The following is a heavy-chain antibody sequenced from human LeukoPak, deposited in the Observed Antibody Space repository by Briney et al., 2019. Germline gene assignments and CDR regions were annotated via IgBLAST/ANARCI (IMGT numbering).Heavy chain of an antibody. V-gene: IGHV4-30-4*08. Sequence: PSETLSLTCSVSGGSISSGDYCWSWIRQPPGKGLEWIGHIYYRGITYYSPSLKSRVSISIDTSENQFSLNLGSVTAADTAVYYRARSSYSGKGGRGLGYGGQGTLVTVSS. CDR2: IYYRGIT. J-gene: IGHJ4*02. D-gene: IGHD4-23*01. CDR3: ARSSYSGKGGRGLGY. CDR1: GGSISSGDYC.